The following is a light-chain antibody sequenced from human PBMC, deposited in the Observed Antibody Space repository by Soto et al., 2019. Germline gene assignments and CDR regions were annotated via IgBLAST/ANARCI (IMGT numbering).Light chain of an antibody. Sequence: EIVMTQSPATLSVSPGERATLSCRASQSIYSNLAWYQQKPGQAPRLLIYGASTRATGIAARFSGSGSGTEFTLTISRLEPEDFAVYYCQQFGSSLTFGGGTKVDIK. CDR1: QSIYSN. CDR3: QQFGSSLT. CDR2: GAS. V-gene: IGKV3-15*01. J-gene: IGKJ4*01.